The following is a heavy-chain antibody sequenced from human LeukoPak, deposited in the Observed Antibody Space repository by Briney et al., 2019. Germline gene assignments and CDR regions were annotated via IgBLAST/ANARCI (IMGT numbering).Heavy chain of an antibody. D-gene: IGHD3-3*01. CDR1: GFIFSSYA. CDR2: ISANGGTT. V-gene: IGHV3-64D*09. Sequence: PGGSLRLSCSASGFIFSSYAMHWVRQAPGKGLEYVSAISANGGTTYYADSVKGRFTISRDNSKDTLFLQMSSLRAEDTAMYYCVKDSRITIFGVPFFGYWGQGTLVTVSS. J-gene: IGHJ4*02. CDR3: VKDSRITIFGVPFFGY.